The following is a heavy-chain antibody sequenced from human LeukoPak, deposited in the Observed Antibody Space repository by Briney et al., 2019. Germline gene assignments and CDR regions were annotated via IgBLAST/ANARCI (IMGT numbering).Heavy chain of an antibody. V-gene: IGHV3-7*01. D-gene: IGHD3-10*01. CDR2: IKQDGSEK. Sequence: PGGSLRLSCAASGFTFSSYWMSWVRQAPGKGLEWVANIKQDGSEKYYVDSVKGRFTISRDNSKNTLYLQMNSLRAEDTAVYYCAKDPADMVRGDYYYYYMDVWGKGTTVTISS. CDR1: GFTFSSYW. J-gene: IGHJ6*03. CDR3: AKDPADMVRGDYYYYYMDV.